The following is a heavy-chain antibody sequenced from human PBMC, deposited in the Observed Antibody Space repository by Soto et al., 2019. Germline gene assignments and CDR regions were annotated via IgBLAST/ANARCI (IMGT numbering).Heavy chain of an antibody. J-gene: IGHJ6*02. V-gene: IGHV6-1*01. D-gene: IGHD3-9*01. Sequence: PSQTLSLTCAISGDSVSSNSAAWNWIRQSPSRGLEWLGRTYYRSKWYNDYAVSVKSRITINPDTSKNQFSLQLNSVTPEDTAVYYCARGGYDILPGYSGSYYYGMDVWGQGTTVTVSS. CDR3: ARGGYDILPGYSGSYYYGMDV. CDR2: TYYRSKWYN. CDR1: GDSVSSNSAA.